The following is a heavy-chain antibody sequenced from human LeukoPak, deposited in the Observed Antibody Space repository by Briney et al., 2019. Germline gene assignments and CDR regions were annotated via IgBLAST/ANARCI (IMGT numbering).Heavy chain of an antibody. Sequence: SQTLSLTCAISGDRVSSDRVTWNWISQSRSRAGVGLRMTYYRSKWYNDYADVVSGRITVNADTSKNQFSLYLNYVPPEDTAVYYCARELHGGTLSRFAYWGQGPLVTVSS. CDR3: ARELHGGTLSRFAY. CDR1: GDRVSSDRVT. D-gene: IGHD1-1*01. V-gene: IGHV6-1*01. J-gene: IGHJ4*02. CDR2: TYYRSKWYN.